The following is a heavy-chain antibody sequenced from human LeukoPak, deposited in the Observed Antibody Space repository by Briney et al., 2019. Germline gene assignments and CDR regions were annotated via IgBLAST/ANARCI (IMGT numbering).Heavy chain of an antibody. V-gene: IGHV1-69*05. CDR3: ARAPQKYCSSTSCYFDY. D-gene: IGHD2-2*01. J-gene: IGHJ4*02. CDR2: IIPIFGTA. Sequence: GASVKVSCKASGGTFSSYAISWVRQAPGQGLDWMGGIIPIFGTANYAQKFQGRVTITTDESTSTAYMELSSLRSEDTAVYYCARAPQKYCSSTSCYFDYWGQGTLVTVSS. CDR1: GGTFSSYA.